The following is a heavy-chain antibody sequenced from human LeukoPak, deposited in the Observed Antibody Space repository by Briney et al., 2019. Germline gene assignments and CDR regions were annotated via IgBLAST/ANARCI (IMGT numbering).Heavy chain of an antibody. V-gene: IGHV4-30-4*08. CDR1: GGSISRGDYY. CDR2: IYYSGST. CDR3: ARTHGIVGATFFDY. D-gene: IGHD1-26*01. J-gene: IGHJ4*02. Sequence: SETLSLTCTVSGGSISRGDYYWSWIRQPPGKGPEWIGYIYYSGSTYYNPSLKSRVAISLDTSKNQFSLQLISVTAADTAVYYCARTHGIVGATFFDYWGQGTLVTVSS.